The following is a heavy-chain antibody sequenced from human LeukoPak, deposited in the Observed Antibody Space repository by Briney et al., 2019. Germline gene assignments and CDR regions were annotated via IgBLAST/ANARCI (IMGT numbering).Heavy chain of an antibody. V-gene: IGHV3-30*02. D-gene: IGHD6-13*01. CDR3: AKDRAGNSWNFDY. CDR2: IRYDGSNK. Sequence: GGSLRLSCAASGFTFSSYGMHWVRQAPGKGLEWVAFIRYDGSNKYYADSVKGRFTISRDTSNKMVYLQMNSLRTEDVAVYYCAKDRAGNSWNFDYWGQGILVAVSS. J-gene: IGHJ4*02. CDR1: GFTFSSYG.